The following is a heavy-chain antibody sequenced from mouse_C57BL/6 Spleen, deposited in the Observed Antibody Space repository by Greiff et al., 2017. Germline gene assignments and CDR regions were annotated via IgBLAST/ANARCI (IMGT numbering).Heavy chain of an antibody. CDR3: ARRDYYGSTYWYFDV. D-gene: IGHD1-1*01. CDR1: GFSLSTSGMG. V-gene: IGHV8-12*01. Sequence: QVQLQQSGPGILQSYQTLSLTCSFSGFSLSTSGMGVSWIRQPSGKGLEWLAHIYWDDDKRYNPSLKSRLTISKDTSRNQVFLKITSVDTADTATYYCARRDYYGSTYWYFDVWGTGTTVTVSS. CDR2: IYWDDDK. J-gene: IGHJ1*03.